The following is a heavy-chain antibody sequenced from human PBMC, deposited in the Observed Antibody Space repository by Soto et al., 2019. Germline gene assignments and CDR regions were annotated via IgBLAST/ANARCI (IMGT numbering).Heavy chain of an antibody. V-gene: IGHV1-18*01. CDR1: GYTFTSYG. CDR3: ASKISGSHLNYSSGMDV. D-gene: IGHD1-26*01. Sequence: GASVKVSCKASGYTFTSYGISWERQAPGQGLEWMGWISAYNGNTNYAQKLQGRVTMTTDTSTSTAYMELRSLRSDDTAVYYCASKISGSHLNYSSGMDVWGPGTTVTVSS. CDR2: ISAYNGNT. J-gene: IGHJ6*02.